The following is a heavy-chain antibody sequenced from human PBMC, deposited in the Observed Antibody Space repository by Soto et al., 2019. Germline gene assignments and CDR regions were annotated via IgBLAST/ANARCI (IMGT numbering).Heavy chain of an antibody. CDR2: IYTSGST. CDR3: ARDWDFMVVVPAAGTCYYGMDV. Sequence: SETLSLTCTVSGGSISSYYWSWIRQPAGKGLEWIGRIYTSGSTNYNPSLKSRVTMSVDTSKNEFSLKLSSVTAADTAVYYCARDWDFMVVVPAAGTCYYGMDVWGQGTTVTVSS. J-gene: IGHJ6*02. V-gene: IGHV4-4*07. CDR1: GGSISSYY. D-gene: IGHD6-13*01.